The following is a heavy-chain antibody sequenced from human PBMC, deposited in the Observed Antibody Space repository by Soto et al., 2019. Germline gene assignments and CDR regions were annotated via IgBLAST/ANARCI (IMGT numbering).Heavy chain of an antibody. CDR1: GGSISSYY. Sequence: SETLSLTCTVSGGSISSYYWSWIRQPPGKGLEWIGYIYYSGSTNYNPSLKSRVTISVDTSKNQFSLKLSSVTAADTAVYYCATTKWTDIVVVPADYYYYYMDVWGKGTTVTVSS. CDR3: ATTKWTDIVVVPADYYYYYMDV. CDR2: IYYSGST. D-gene: IGHD2-2*01. J-gene: IGHJ6*03. V-gene: IGHV4-59*01.